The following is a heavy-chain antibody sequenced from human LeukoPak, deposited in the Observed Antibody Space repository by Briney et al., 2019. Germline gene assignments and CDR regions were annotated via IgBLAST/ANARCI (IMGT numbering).Heavy chain of an antibody. V-gene: IGHV3-11*04. Sequence: GGSLRLSCAASGFTFSDYQMSLIRQAPGKGLEWISYISFSGSTKSYADSVKGRFTISRDNAKNSLYLQMNSLRAEDTAVYYCARESGQGTMVRGVTWAFDIWGQGTMVTVSS. CDR2: ISFSGSTK. J-gene: IGHJ3*02. CDR3: ARESGQGTMVRGVTWAFDI. D-gene: IGHD3-10*01. CDR1: GFTFSDYQ.